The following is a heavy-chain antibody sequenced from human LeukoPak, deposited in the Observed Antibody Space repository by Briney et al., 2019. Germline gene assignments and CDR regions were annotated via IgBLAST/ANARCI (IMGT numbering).Heavy chain of an antibody. CDR2: ISDRSTYI. Sequence: GGSLRLSCAASGFTFSSYGMHWVRQAPGKGLEWVSSISDRSTYIYYADSLKGRFTISRDNAKNSLYLQINSLRVEDTAVYYCARGVRIAVADYWGQGTLVTVSS. CDR3: ARGVRIAVADY. CDR1: GFTFSSYG. J-gene: IGHJ4*02. D-gene: IGHD6-13*01. V-gene: IGHV3-21*01.